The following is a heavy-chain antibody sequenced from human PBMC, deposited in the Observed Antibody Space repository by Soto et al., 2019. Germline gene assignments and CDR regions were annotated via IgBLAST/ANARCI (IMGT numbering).Heavy chain of an antibody. Sequence: ASVKVSCKASGYTFTGYYMHWVRLAPGQGLEWMGWINPNSGGTNYAQKFQGWVTMTRDTSISTAYMELSRLRSDDTAVYYCARESRSYYYDSSGYLDYWGQGTLVTVSS. CDR2: INPNSGGT. CDR3: ARESRSYYYDSSGYLDY. D-gene: IGHD3-22*01. V-gene: IGHV1-2*04. CDR1: GYTFTGYY. J-gene: IGHJ4*02.